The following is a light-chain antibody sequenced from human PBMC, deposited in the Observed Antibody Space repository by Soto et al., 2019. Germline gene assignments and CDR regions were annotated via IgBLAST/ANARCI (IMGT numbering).Light chain of an antibody. CDR2: DSF. CDR3: QQYGSSPT. J-gene: IGKJ4*01. CDR1: QSLRSN. V-gene: IGKV3-15*01. Sequence: EIVMTQFPATLSVSPGERATLSCRASQSLRSNIAWYQQKPGQAPRILIYDSFTRATGIPARFSGSGSGTDFTLTISRLEPEDFAVYYCQQYGSSPTFGGGTKVDIK.